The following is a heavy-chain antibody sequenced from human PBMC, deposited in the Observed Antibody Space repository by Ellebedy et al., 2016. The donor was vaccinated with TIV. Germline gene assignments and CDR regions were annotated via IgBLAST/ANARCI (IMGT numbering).Heavy chain of an antibody. Sequence: MPSETLSLTCTVSGDSINGYYWSWIRQLPGEGLEYIGHIYYIGTTNYNPSLKSRVTISVDTSKNQVSLKLRSLTAPDTAVYFCARQGPYDFDLDYWGQGILVTVSS. V-gene: IGHV4-59*08. CDR3: ARQGPYDFDLDY. D-gene: IGHD3-3*01. CDR1: GDSINGYY. J-gene: IGHJ4*02. CDR2: IYYIGTT.